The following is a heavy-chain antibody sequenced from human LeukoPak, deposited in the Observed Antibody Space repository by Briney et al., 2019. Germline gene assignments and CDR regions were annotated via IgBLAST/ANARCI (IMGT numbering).Heavy chain of an antibody. J-gene: IGHJ5*02. D-gene: IGHD6-19*01. CDR3: ARVSVAAHWFDP. CDR2: IYHSGST. V-gene: IGHV4-4*02. CDR1: GGSISSSNW. Sequence: PSETLSLTCAVSGGSISSSNWRSWVRQPPGKGLEWIGEIYHSGSTNYNPSLKSRVTISVDKSKNQFSLKLSSVTAADTAVYYCARVSVAAHWFDPWGQGTLVTVSS.